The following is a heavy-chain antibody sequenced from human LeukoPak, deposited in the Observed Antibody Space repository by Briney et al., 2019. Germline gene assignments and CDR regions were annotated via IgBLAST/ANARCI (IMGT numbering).Heavy chain of an antibody. CDR3: ARLVATGIYDYYLTDG. V-gene: IGHV4-59*01. D-gene: IGHD3-9*01. J-gene: IGHJ6*04. CDR1: GGSIISYS. CDR2: IYYSGGT. Sequence: KASETLSLTSTVPGGSIISYSWGWIRQPPGKGLEWVGYIYYSGGTIYNPSLKSRVTISVDTSKNQFYLRLSSVTAADAAVYYCARLVATGIYDYYLTDGWSKGMSVTVSS.